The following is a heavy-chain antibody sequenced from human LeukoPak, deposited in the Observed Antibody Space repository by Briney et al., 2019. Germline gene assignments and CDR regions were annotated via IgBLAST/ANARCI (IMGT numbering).Heavy chain of an antibody. J-gene: IGHJ5*02. D-gene: IGHD3-9*01. CDR2: IYYSGNT. CDR1: GGSISSYY. Sequence: SETLSLTCTVSGGSISSYYWSWIRQPPGKGLEWIGYIYYSGNTNCNPSLKRRVTISLDTSKNQFSLKLSSVTAADTAVYYCARGTTDYDILTGYYRYWFDPWGQGTLVTISS. CDR3: ARGTTDYDILTGYYRYWFDP. V-gene: IGHV4-59*01.